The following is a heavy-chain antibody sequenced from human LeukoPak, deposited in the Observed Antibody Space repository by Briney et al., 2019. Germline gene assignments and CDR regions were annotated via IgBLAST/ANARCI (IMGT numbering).Heavy chain of an antibody. Sequence: PGGSLRLSCAASGFTFSSYSMNWVRQAPGKGLEWVSSISSSSSYIYYADSVKGRFTISRDNAKNSLYLQMNSLRAEDTAVYYCARDLYYYDSSGYPTPFDYWGQGTLATVSS. J-gene: IGHJ4*02. D-gene: IGHD3-22*01. CDR3: ARDLYYYDSSGYPTPFDY. V-gene: IGHV3-21*01. CDR1: GFTFSSYS. CDR2: ISSSSSYI.